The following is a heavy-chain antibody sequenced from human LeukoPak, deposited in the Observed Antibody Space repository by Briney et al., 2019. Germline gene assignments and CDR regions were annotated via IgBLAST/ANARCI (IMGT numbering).Heavy chain of an antibody. J-gene: IGHJ3*02. CDR3: ATPTLIVGAHRSAFDI. CDR2: FDPEDGET. CDR1: GYTLTELS. V-gene: IGHV1-24*01. D-gene: IGHD1-26*01. Sequence: ASVKVSCKVSGYTLTELSMHWVRQAPGKGLEWMGGFDPEDGETIYAQKFQGRVTMTEDTSTDTAYMELSSLRSEDTAVYYCATPTLIVGAHRSAFDIWGQETMVTVSS.